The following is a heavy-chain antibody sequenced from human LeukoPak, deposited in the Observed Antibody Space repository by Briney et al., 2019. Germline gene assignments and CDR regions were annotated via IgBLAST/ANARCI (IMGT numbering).Heavy chain of an antibody. J-gene: IGHJ4*02. CDR3: ARVDTYGYGGFDY. Sequence: GGSLRLSCAAPGFTVSSNYMSWVRQAPGKGLEWVSIIYSDGSTYYADSVKGRFTISRDNSKNTLYLQMKSLRAEDTAVYYCARVDTYGYGGFDYWGQGTLVTVSS. CDR2: IYSDGST. CDR1: GFTVSSNY. D-gene: IGHD5-18*01. V-gene: IGHV3-66*01.